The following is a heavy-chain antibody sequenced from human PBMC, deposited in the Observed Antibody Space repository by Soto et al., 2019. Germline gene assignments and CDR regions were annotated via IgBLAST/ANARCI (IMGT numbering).Heavy chain of an antibody. V-gene: IGHV3-33*01. D-gene: IGHD3-22*01. J-gene: IGHJ4*02. Sequence: PGGSLRLSCAASGYSMTNNGMHWVRQAPGKGLEWVALICAHGGEQYYADSVKGRFTISKDNSTNTLYLQMDSLRVEDTAVYYCADYYDTTGSQAPVPLWGQGTMVTVSS. CDR3: ADYYDTTGSQAPVPL. CDR2: ICAHGGEQ. CDR1: GYSMTNNG.